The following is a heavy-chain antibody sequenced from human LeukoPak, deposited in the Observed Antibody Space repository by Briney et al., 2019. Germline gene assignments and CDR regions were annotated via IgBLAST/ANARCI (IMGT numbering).Heavy chain of an antibody. J-gene: IGHJ4*02. V-gene: IGHV4-34*01. CDR2: INHSGST. D-gene: IGHD1-26*01. Sequence: PSETLSLTCAVYGGSFSGYYWSWIRQPPGKGLEWIGEINHSGSTNYNPTLKSRVTISVDTSKNQFSPKLSSVTAADTADYYCARGRGAGSGSYIYWGQGTLVTVSS. CDR3: ARGRGAGSGSYIY. CDR1: GGSFSGYY.